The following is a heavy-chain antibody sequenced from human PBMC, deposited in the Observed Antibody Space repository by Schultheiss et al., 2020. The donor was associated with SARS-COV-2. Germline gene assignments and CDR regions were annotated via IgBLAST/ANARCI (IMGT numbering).Heavy chain of an antibody. D-gene: IGHD2/OR15-2a*01. CDR3: ANSASNFDY. V-gene: IGHV3-66*01. J-gene: IGHJ4*02. CDR1: GLTVSNNY. Sequence: GGSLRISCAASGLTVSNNYMTWVRQAPGKGLEWVSVIYSGGNTHYADSVRGRFIISRDNSKNTLYLQMISLRVEDTATYYCANSASNFDYWGQGTLVTVSS. CDR2: IYSGGNT.